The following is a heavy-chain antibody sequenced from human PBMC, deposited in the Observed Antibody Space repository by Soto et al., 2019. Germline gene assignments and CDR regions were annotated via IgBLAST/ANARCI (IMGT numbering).Heavy chain of an antibody. CDR3: GRGGGGATPLGWFDP. D-gene: IGHD1-26*01. Sequence: QVQLVQSGAEVKKPGDSVKVSCKASGYTFIGYYIHWVRQAPGQGLEWMGRINPRSGDTTYAQKFQGRLTMTRDTSISADYMELSSLRSDDTAVSYGGRGGGGATPLGWFDPWGQGSLVTVSS. J-gene: IGHJ5*02. CDR1: GYTFIGYY. CDR2: INPRSGDT. V-gene: IGHV1-2*06.